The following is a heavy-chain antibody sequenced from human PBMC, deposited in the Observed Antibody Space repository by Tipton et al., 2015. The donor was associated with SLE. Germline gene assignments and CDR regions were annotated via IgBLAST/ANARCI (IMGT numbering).Heavy chain of an antibody. V-gene: IGHV4-34*01. CDR3: ARALFTSYDFWSGNKGYFDY. J-gene: IGHJ4*02. Sequence: TLSLTCEVYGVSFSGYYWSWIRQSPGKGLEWIGEINDAEGTKYNPSLESRVTMSIDTSKNRFSLNMNSVTAADTAVYYCARALFTSYDFWSGNKGYFDYWGQGTLVTVSS. CDR1: GVSFSGYY. CDR2: INDAEGT. D-gene: IGHD3-3*01.